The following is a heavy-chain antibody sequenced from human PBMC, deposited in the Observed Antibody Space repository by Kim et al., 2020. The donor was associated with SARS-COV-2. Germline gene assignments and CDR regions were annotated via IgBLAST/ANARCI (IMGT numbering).Heavy chain of an antibody. CDR2: TYYRSKWYS. D-gene: IGHD7-27*01. V-gene: IGHV6-1*01. J-gene: IGHJ4*02. Sequence: SQTLSLTCAISGDSVSSNSAAWNWIRQSPSRGLEWLGRTYYRSKWYSDYAVSVKSRIIINPDTSKNQFSLQLKSVTPEDTAVYYCARDQTGDRPFDYWGQGTLVPVSS. CDR3: ARDQTGDRPFDY. CDR1: GDSVSSNSAA.